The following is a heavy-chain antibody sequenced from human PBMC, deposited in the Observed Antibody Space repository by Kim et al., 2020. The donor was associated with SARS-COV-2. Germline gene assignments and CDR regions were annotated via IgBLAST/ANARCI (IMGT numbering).Heavy chain of an antibody. CDR1: GYTFTGYY. CDR3: ARGGLVGTVTRWWFDYYYGMDV. V-gene: IGHV1-2*04. D-gene: IGHD4-17*01. Sequence: ASVKVSCKASGYTFTGYYMHWVRQAPGQGLEWMGWINPNSGGTNYAQKCQGWGTMTRDTSISTAYMELSRLRSDDTAVYYCARGGLVGTVTRWWFDYYYGMDVWGQGTTVTVSS. CDR2: INPNSGGT. J-gene: IGHJ6*02.